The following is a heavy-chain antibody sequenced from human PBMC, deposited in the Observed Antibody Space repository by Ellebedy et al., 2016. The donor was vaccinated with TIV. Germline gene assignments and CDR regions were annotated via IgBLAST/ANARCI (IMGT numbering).Heavy chain of an antibody. Sequence: ASVKVSCKASGYTLTANYVHWVRQAPGQGLEWMGWINPDSGVTNFAQKFQGRVTMTRDTSVNTAYMELGRLEFDDTAGYYCARVRRGSSGMDVWGQGTTVTVS. V-gene: IGHV1-2*02. D-gene: IGHD6-19*01. J-gene: IGHJ6*02. CDR1: GYTLTANY. CDR2: INPDSGVT. CDR3: ARVRRGSSGMDV.